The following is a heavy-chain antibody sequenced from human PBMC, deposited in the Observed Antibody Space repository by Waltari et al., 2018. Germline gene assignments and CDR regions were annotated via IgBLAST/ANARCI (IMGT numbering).Heavy chain of an antibody. J-gene: IGHJ4*02. CDR1: GFAFSNYA. D-gene: IGHD6-13*01. CDR2: IRFVCVNT. V-gene: IGHV3-23*01. Sequence: EVQLLESGGILVQPGGSLRLSCAASGFAFSNYAMTWVRQAPGKGRESLSSIRFVCVNTYYADSLKGRFTISRDNSKNTLYLQMNSLTVADTAVYYCAKEITAADAPYFFDYWGRGTLVTVSS. CDR3: AKEITAADAPYFFDY.